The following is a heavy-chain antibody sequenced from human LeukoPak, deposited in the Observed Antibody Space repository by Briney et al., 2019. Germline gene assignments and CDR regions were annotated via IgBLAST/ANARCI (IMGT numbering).Heavy chain of an antibody. V-gene: IGHV1-24*01. D-gene: IGHD3-3*01. Sequence: ASVKVSCKVSGYTLTELSMHWARQAPGKGLEWMGGFDPEDGETIYAQKFQGRVTMTEDTSTDTAYMELSSLRSEDTAVYYCATIFTSRSPHEMDYWGQGTLVTVSS. CDR2: FDPEDGET. CDR3: ATIFTSRSPHEMDY. CDR1: GYTLTELS. J-gene: IGHJ4*02.